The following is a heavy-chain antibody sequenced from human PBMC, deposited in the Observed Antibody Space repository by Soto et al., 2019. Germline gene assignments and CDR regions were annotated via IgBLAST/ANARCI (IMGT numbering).Heavy chain of an antibody. CDR3: ARVEQWLFIAKY. CDR1: GFTFSSFA. V-gene: IGHV3-30-3*01. Sequence: SGGSLRFSCAASGFTFSSFAMHWVRQAPGKGLEWVAAISDDGSNKYYADSVKGRFTISRDNSKNTLYLQMNSLRGGDTAVYHCARVEQWLFIAKYWGHGGLVTVSS. CDR2: ISDDGSNK. J-gene: IGHJ4*01. D-gene: IGHD6-19*01.